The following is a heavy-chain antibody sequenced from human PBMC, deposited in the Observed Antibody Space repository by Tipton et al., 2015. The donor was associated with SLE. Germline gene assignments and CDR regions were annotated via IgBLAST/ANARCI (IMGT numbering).Heavy chain of an antibody. CDR1: GGSISSSSYY. CDR2: IYYSGST. V-gene: IGHV4-39*01. J-gene: IGHJ4*02. Sequence: TLSLTCTVSGGSISSSSYYWGWIRQPPGKGLEWIGSIYYSGSTYYNPSLKSRVTLSVDTSKNQFSLKLSSVTAADTAVYYCARQLAAGNFDYWGQGTLVTVSS. D-gene: IGHD6-25*01. CDR3: ARQLAAGNFDY.